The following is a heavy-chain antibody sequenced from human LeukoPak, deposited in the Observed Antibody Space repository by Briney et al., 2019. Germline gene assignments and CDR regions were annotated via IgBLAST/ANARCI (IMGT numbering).Heavy chain of an antibody. V-gene: IGHV3-7*03. CDR1: GFSFSDCW. D-gene: IGHD3-16*01. Sequence: GGSLRLSCVASGFSFSDCWMNWVRQAPGKGLEWVASINHNGNVNYYVDSVKGRFTISRDNAKNSLYLQMSNLRAEDTAVYFCARGGGLDVWGQGATVTVSS. CDR3: ARGGGLDV. CDR2: INHNGNVN. J-gene: IGHJ6*02.